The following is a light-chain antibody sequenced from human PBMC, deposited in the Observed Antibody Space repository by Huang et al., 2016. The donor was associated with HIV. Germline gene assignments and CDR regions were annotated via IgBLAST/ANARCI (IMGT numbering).Light chain of an antibody. CDR1: HDISTF. V-gene: IGKV1-27*01. CDR2: GAS. CDR3: QKYDSAPRT. J-gene: IGKJ1*01. Sequence: DIEMTQSPPSLSASIGDRVTLTCRASHDISTFLAWYQQKPGSHPKLLIYGASIVQSGVPSRFSGSGSGTDFTLTINSLQPEDVADYYCQKYDSAPRTFGQGTKVEVK.